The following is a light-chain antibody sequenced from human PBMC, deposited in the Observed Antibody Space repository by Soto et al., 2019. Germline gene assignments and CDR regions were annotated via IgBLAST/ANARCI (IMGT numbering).Light chain of an antibody. CDR1: NSNIGSDT. V-gene: IGLV1-44*01. J-gene: IGLJ3*02. CDR2: SNN. CDR3: AAWDDSLNWV. Sequence: QSVLTQPPSASGTPGQRVTISCSGSNSNIGSDTVNWYQHLPGTAPKLVIHSNNQRPSGVPDRFSASKSGTSASLVISGLQSEDEAEYYCAAWDDSLNWVVGGGTKLTVL.